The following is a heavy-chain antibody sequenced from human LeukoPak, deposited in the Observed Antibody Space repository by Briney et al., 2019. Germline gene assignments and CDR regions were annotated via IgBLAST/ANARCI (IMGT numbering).Heavy chain of an antibody. D-gene: IGHD2-15*01. Sequence: ASVKVSCKASGYTFTGYYMHWVRQAPGQGLEWMGWINPNSGGTSYAQKFQGRVTMTRDTSISTAYMELSRLRSDDTAVYYCARAVVVANNWFDPWGQGTLVTVSS. V-gene: IGHV1-2*02. J-gene: IGHJ5*02. CDR3: ARAVVVANNWFDP. CDR2: INPNSGGT. CDR1: GYTFTGYY.